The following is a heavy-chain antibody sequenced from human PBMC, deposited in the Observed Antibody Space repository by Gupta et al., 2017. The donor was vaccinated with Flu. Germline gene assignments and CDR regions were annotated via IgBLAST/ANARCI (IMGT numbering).Heavy chain of an antibody. D-gene: IGHD3-10*01. CDR2: IWYDGSNK. CDR3: AREGSGITYNWFDP. CDR1: GFTFSSYG. Sequence: QVQLVESGGGVVQPGRSLRLSCAASGFTFSSYGMHWVRQAPGKGLEWVAVIWYDGSNKYYADSVKGRFTISRDNSKNTLYLQMNSLRAEDTAVYYCAREGSGITYNWFDPWGQGTLVTVSS. J-gene: IGHJ5*02. V-gene: IGHV3-33*01.